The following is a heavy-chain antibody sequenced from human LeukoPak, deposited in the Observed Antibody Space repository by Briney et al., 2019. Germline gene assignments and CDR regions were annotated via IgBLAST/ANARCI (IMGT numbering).Heavy chain of an antibody. CDR2: ISYSGST. D-gene: IGHD6-19*01. V-gene: IGHV4-59*08. J-gene: IGHJ4*02. CDR1: GGSLSGYY. CDR3: ARLIAVAGTLSFFDY. Sequence: PSETLSLTCTVSGGSLSGYYWSWIRQPPGKGLECIGDISYSGSTYYNTSLKSRLTISVDTSKNQFSLKLNSVTAADKAVYYCARLIAVAGTLSFFDYWGQGILVTVSS.